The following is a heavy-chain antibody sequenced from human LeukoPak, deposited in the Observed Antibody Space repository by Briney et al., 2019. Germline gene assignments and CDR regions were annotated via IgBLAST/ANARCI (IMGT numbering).Heavy chain of an antibody. Sequence: SETLSLTCTVSGGSISSSSYYWGRIRQPPGKGLEWIGSIYYSGSTYYNPSLKSRVTISVDTSKNQFSLKLSSVTAADTAVYYCARHLYYYDSSGYYPIFFDYWGQGTLVTVSS. CDR2: IYYSGST. CDR3: ARHLYYYDSSGYYPIFFDY. D-gene: IGHD3-22*01. CDR1: GGSISSSSYY. V-gene: IGHV4-39*01. J-gene: IGHJ4*02.